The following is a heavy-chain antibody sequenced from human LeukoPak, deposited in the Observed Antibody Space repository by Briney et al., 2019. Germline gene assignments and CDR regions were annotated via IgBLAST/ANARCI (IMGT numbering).Heavy chain of an antibody. D-gene: IGHD5/OR15-5a*01. J-gene: IGHJ4*02. V-gene: IGHV4-61*08. CDR3: ARVHPIYPLYYFDY. CDR2: VYYSGST. Sequence: SETLSLTCTVTGGSISSGDNYWSWIRQPPGKGLDSIGYVYYSGSTNYNPSLKSRVTISVDTSKNQFSLKLSSVTAADTAVYYCARVHPIYPLYYFDYWGQGTLVTVSS. CDR1: GGSISSGDNY.